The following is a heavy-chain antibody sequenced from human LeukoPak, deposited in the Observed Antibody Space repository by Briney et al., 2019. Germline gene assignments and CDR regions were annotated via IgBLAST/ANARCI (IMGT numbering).Heavy chain of an antibody. Sequence: GGSLRLSCAASGFTFSTYSMTWVRQGPGKGLEWVSSIYPSGDNTFYADPVKGRFTISRDNSKNTLYLQMSSLRTEDTAIYYCAKDVVPDSGWDLDYWGQGTLVTVSS. CDR1: GFTFSTYS. CDR3: AKDVVPDSGWDLDY. V-gene: IGHV3-23*01. J-gene: IGHJ4*02. CDR2: IYPSGDNT. D-gene: IGHD6-19*01.